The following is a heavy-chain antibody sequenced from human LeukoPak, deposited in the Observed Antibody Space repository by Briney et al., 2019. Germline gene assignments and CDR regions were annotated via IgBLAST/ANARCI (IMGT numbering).Heavy chain of an antibody. CDR1: GGSISGYY. V-gene: IGHV4-34*01. CDR3: ARGRTGYHLLPTKKDYSYYYVDV. J-gene: IGHJ6*03. CDR2: INHSGST. D-gene: IGHD2-2*01. Sequence: PSETLSLTCTVSGGSISGYYWSWIRQPPGKGLEWIGEINHSGSTNYNPSLKSRVTISVDTSKNQFSLKLRSVTAADTAVYYCARGRTGYHLLPTKKDYSYYYVDVWDKGTTVTVSS.